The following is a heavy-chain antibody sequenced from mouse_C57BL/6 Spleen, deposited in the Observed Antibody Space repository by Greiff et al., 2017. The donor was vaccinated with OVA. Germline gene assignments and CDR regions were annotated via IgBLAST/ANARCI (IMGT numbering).Heavy chain of an antibody. J-gene: IGHJ2*01. D-gene: IGHD1-1*01. Sequence: QVQLQQPGTELVKPGASVKLSCKASGYTFTSYWMHWVKQRPGQGLEWIGNINPSNGGTNYNEKFKSKATLTVDKSSSTAYMQLSSLTSEDSAVYYCARSFITTVVADYCDYWGQGTTLTVSS. CDR3: ARSFITTVVADYCDY. CDR1: GYTFTSYW. V-gene: IGHV1-53*01. CDR2: INPSNGGT.